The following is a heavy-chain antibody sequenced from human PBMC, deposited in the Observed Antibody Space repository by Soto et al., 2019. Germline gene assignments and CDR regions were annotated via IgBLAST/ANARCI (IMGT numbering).Heavy chain of an antibody. Sequence: GGSLRLSCAVSGFSLSNYWMHWVRQDPEKGLVWVSRINSDRRSTSYADSVKGRFTISRDSAKNTLYLHMDSLRAEDTAVYYCARGGRYRENYYFGMDVWGQGTTVTVSS. CDR2: INSDRRST. CDR1: GFSLSNYW. D-gene: IGHD1-26*01. J-gene: IGHJ6*02. CDR3: ARGGRYRENYYFGMDV. V-gene: IGHV3-74*01.